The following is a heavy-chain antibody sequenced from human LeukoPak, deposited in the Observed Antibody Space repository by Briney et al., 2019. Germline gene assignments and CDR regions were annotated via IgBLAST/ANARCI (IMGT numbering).Heavy chain of an antibody. CDR2: IRSKAFGGTP. Sequence: PGGSLRLSCSASGFTFDDYAVSWFRQAPGKGLEWVGFIRSKAFGGTPEYAASVRGRFTISRDDSKSIAYLQMNSLKTEDTAVYYCTRNTVTVHFDYWSQGTPVTVSS. D-gene: IGHD4-17*01. CDR3: TRNTVTVHFDY. J-gene: IGHJ4*02. CDR1: GFTFDDYA. V-gene: IGHV3-49*03.